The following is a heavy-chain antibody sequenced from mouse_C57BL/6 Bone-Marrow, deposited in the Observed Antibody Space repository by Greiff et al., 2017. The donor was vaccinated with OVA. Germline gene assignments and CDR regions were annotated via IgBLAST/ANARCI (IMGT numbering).Heavy chain of an antibody. CDR3: ARGTGTPFAY. CDR1: GYTFTSYW. J-gene: IGHJ3*01. V-gene: IGHV1-52*01. D-gene: IGHD4-1*01. Sequence: QVQLKQPGAELVRPGSSVKLSCKASGYTFTSYWMHWVKQRPIQGLEWIGNIDPSDSATHYNQKFKDKATLTVDKSSSTAYMQLSSLTSEDSAVYYCARGTGTPFAYWGQGTLVTVSA. CDR2: IDPSDSAT.